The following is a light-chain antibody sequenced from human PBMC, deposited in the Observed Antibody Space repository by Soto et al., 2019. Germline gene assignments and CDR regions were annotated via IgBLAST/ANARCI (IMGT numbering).Light chain of an antibody. J-gene: IGKJ1*01. V-gene: IGKV3-11*01. Sequence: EIVLTQSPATLSLSPGERATLSCRASQSVSSYLAWYQQKPGQAPRLLIYDASNRATGIPARFSGSGSGTDFTLTISSLEPEDFAVYYCQQYHIWPPWTSGQGTKVDTK. CDR3: QQYHIWPPWT. CDR2: DAS. CDR1: QSVSSY.